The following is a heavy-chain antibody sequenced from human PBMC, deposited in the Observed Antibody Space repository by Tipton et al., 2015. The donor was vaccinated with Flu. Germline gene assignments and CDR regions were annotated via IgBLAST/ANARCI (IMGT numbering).Heavy chain of an antibody. CDR1: GGSFSGYY. D-gene: IGHD1-26*01. CDR3: ASFKLRELPAFDY. V-gene: IGHV4-34*01. Sequence: TLSLTCAVYGGSFSGYYWSWIRQPPGKGLEWIGEINHSGSTDYNPSLKSRVTISVDTSKNQFSLKLSSVTAADTAVYYCASFKLRELPAFDYGGQGTLVTVSS. CDR2: INHSGST. J-gene: IGHJ4*02.